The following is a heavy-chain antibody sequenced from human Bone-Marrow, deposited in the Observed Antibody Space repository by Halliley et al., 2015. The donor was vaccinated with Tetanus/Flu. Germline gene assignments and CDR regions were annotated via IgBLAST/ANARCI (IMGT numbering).Heavy chain of an antibody. Sequence: KGLEWVSVIYSGGSTAYADSGKGRFTISRDSSKNPVYLQMNSLRTEDTAVYYWASPNRITGTDNWGQGTLVTVSS. CDR3: ASPNRITGTDN. J-gene: IGHJ4*02. D-gene: IGHD1-20*01. V-gene: IGHV3-53*05. CDR2: IYSGGST.